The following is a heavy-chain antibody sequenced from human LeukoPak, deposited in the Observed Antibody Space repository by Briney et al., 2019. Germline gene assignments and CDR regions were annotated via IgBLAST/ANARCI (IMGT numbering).Heavy chain of an antibody. CDR3: AREMGEIKVAASNWFDP. J-gene: IGHJ5*02. D-gene: IGHD2-15*01. CDR2: ISAYNGNT. Sequence: ASVKVSCKASGYTFTNYGISWVRQAPGQGLEWMGWISAYNGNTNYAQKLQGRVTMTTDTSTSTAYMELRSLRSDDTAVYYCAREMGEIKVAASNWFDPWGQGTLVTVSS. V-gene: IGHV1-18*01. CDR1: GYTFTNYG.